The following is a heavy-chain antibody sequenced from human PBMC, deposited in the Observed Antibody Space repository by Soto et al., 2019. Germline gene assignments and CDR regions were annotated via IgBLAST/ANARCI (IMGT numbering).Heavy chain of an antibody. J-gene: IGHJ4*02. CDR2: IYPGDSDT. CDR3: ARYPNPTVPGLPFDL. Sequence: GESLKISCEGSGYRFSSYWIGWVRQMPGRGLEWMGIIYPGDSDTRYSPSFQGQVTISADKSTDTAYLQWGSLKASDTAVYYCARYPNPTVPGLPFDLWGQGTLVTVSS. V-gene: IGHV5-51*01. CDR1: GYRFSSYW. D-gene: IGHD6-19*01.